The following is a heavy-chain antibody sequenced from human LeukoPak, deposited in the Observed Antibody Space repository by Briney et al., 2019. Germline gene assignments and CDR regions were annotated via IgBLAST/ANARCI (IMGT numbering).Heavy chain of an antibody. J-gene: IGHJ4*02. Sequence: PSETLSLTCTVSGGSISSYYWSWIRQPPGKGLEWIGYIYYSGSTNYNPSLKSRVTISVDTSKNQFSLKLSSVTAADTAVYYCARGYRSCSSASCSIDYWGQGTLVTVSS. CDR1: GGSISSYY. CDR3: ARGYRSCSSASCSIDY. CDR2: IYYSGST. V-gene: IGHV4-59*08. D-gene: IGHD2-2*01.